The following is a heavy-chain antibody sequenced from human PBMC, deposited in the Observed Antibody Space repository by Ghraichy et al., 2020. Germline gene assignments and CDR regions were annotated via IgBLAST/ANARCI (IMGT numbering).Heavy chain of an antibody. J-gene: IGHJ4*02. CDR2: INSDGSST. Sequence: GGSLRLSCAASGFTFSSYWMHWVRQAPGKGLVWVSRINSDGSSTSYADSVKGRFTISRDNSKNTLYLQMNSLRAEDTAVYYCAKVPIAVAGTGLHWGQGTLVTVSS. CDR1: GFTFSSYW. D-gene: IGHD6-19*01. V-gene: IGHV3-74*01. CDR3: AKVPIAVAGTGLH.